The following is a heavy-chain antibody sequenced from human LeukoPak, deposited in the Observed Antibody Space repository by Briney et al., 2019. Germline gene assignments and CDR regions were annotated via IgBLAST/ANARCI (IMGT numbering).Heavy chain of an antibody. CDR2: IWSVGGAE. CDR1: GFPFSSYG. D-gene: IGHD6-19*01. J-gene: IGHJ4*02. V-gene: IGHV3-33*02. Sequence: PGGSLRLSCVASGFPFSSYGMHWVRQAPGKGLEWVAVIWSVGGAEYYADSAKGRFTISRDNSKNMLFLQMNSLRAEDTAVYYCVCTGPLSSNGWDFNYWGQGTLVTVSS. CDR3: VCTGPLSSNGWDFNY.